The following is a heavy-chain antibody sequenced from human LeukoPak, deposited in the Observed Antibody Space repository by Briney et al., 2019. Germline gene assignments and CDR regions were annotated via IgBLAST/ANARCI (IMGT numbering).Heavy chain of an antibody. CDR2: IYYSGST. CDR1: GGSISSYY. J-gene: IGHJ3*02. CDR3: ARTTVREAFDI. Sequence: SETLSLTCTVSGGSISSYYWSWIRQPPGKGLEWIGYIYYSGSTNYNPSLKSRVTISVDTSKNQFSLKLSSVTAADTAVYYCARTTVREAFDIWGQGTMVTVSS. D-gene: IGHD4-4*01. V-gene: IGHV4-59*08.